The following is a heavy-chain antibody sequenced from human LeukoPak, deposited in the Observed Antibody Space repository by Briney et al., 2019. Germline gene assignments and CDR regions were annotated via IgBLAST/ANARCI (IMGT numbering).Heavy chain of an antibody. CDR1: GYTFTSYA. V-gene: IGHV1-3*01. CDR2: INAGNGNT. D-gene: IGHD5-12*01. Sequence: GASVKVSCKASGYTFTSYAMHWVRQAPGQRLEWMGWINAGNGNTKYSPKFQGRVTITRDTSASTAYMELSSLRSEDTAVYSCARGVATNRYYFDYWGQGTLVTVSS. J-gene: IGHJ4*02. CDR3: ARGVATNRYYFDY.